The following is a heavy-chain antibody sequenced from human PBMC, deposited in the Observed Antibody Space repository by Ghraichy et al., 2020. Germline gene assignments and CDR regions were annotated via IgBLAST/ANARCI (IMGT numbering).Heavy chain of an antibody. CDR3: ARGIYGGYSFDY. CDR1: GFTVSTNY. CDR2: IYDGSGT. V-gene: IGHV3-66*01. D-gene: IGHD4-23*01. Sequence: GESLNISCAASGFTVSTNYMTWVRQAPGKGLEWVSVIYDGSGTYYADSVKGRFTISRDNSKNTVYLQMNSLRAEDTAVYYCARGIYGGYSFDYWGQGTLVTVSS. J-gene: IGHJ4*02.